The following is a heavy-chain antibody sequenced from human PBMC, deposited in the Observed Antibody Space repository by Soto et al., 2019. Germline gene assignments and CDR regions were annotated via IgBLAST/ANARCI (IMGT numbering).Heavy chain of an antibody. CDR2: IKSKTDGGTT. CDR1: GFTLSNAW. Sequence: PGGSLRLSCAASGFTLSNAWMSWVRQAPGKGLEWVGRIKSKTDGGTTDYAAPVKGRFTISRDDSKNTLYLQMNSLKTEDTALYYCFTDRQFRPADWGQGTLVTVSS. V-gene: IGHV3-15*01. CDR3: FTDRQFRPAD. J-gene: IGHJ4*02.